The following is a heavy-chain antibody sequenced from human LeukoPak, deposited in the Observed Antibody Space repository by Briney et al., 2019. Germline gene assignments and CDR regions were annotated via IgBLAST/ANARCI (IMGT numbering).Heavy chain of an antibody. V-gene: IGHV4-61*02. CDR1: GGSISSGSYY. CDR3: ARDFAYDSSGYHHINWFDP. J-gene: IGHJ5*02. CDR2: IYTSGST. Sequence: SETLSLTCTVSGGSISSGSYYWSWIRQPAGKGLEWIGRIYTSGSTNYNPSLKSRVTISVDTSKNQFSLKLSSVTAADTAVYYCARDFAYDSSGYHHINWFDPWGQGTLVTVSS. D-gene: IGHD3-22*01.